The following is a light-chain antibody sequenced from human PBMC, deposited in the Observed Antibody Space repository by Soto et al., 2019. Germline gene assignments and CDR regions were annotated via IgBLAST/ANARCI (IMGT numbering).Light chain of an antibody. Sequence: DIQMTQSPSSLSASVRDRVTITCRASQSISTYLNWYQQKPGKVPKLLIYAASTLQSGVPSRFRGSGSGTDFTINISSLQPEDFATYYCQQSYNSPWTFAQGTKVEIK. CDR3: QQSYNSPWT. V-gene: IGKV1-39*01. J-gene: IGKJ1*01. CDR1: QSISTY. CDR2: AAS.